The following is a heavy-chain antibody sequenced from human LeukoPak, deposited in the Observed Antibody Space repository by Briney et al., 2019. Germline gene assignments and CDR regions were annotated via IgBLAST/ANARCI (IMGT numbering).Heavy chain of an antibody. Sequence: ASVKVSCKASGYTFTGYYMHWVRQAPGQGLEWMGWINPNSGGTNYAQKFQGRVTMTRDTSISTAYMELSRLRSDDTAVYYCARSDILTGYSWYYFDYWGQGTLVTVSS. CDR1: GYTFTGYY. D-gene: IGHD3-9*01. CDR3: ARSDILTGYSWYYFDY. CDR2: INPNSGGT. V-gene: IGHV1-2*02. J-gene: IGHJ4*02.